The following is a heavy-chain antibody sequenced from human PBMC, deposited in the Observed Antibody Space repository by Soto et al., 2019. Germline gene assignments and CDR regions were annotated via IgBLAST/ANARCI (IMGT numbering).Heavy chain of an antibody. Sequence: GASVKVSCKASGYTFTSYAMHWVRQAPGQRHEWMGWINAGNGNTKYSQKFQGRFTISRDNSKNTLYLQMNSLRAEDTAVYYCAKDPPMDIVVVVAATPPEYFQHWGQGTLVTVSS. J-gene: IGHJ1*01. CDR1: GYTFTSYA. D-gene: IGHD2-15*01. CDR2: INAGNGNT. CDR3: AKDPPMDIVVVVAATPPEYFQH. V-gene: IGHV1-3*01.